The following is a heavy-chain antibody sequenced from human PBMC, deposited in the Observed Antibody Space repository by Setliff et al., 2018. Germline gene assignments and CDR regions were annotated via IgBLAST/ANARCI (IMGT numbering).Heavy chain of an antibody. CDR1: GGSISSGGYY. CDR2: IYYSGST. Sequence: PSETLSLTCTVSGGSISSGGYYWSWIRQHPGKGLEWIGYIYYSGSTYSNPSLKSRVTISVDTSKNQFSLRLSSVTAADTAVYYCARVPRLFSVRNAFDIWGQGTMVTVSS. D-gene: IGHD3-10*02. J-gene: IGHJ3*02. CDR3: ARVPRLFSVRNAFDI. V-gene: IGHV4-31*03.